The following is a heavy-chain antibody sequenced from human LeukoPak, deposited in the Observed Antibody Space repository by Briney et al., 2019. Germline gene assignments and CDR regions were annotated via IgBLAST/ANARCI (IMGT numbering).Heavy chain of an antibody. Sequence: PGGSLRLSCAASGFTFSDYYRSWIRQAPGKGLEWVSYISSSGSTIYHADSVKGRFTISRDNAKNSLYLQMNSLRAEDTAVYYCARDLDSEDYFDYWGQGTLVTVSS. D-gene: IGHD3/OR15-3a*01. CDR3: ARDLDSEDYFDY. J-gene: IGHJ4*02. CDR2: ISSSGSTI. V-gene: IGHV3-11*04. CDR1: GFTFSDYY.